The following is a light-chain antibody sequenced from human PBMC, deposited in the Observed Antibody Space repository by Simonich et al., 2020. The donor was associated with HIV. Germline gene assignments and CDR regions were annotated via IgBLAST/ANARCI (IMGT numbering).Light chain of an antibody. J-gene: IGKJ1*01. V-gene: IGKV4-1*01. CDR2: WAS. CDR3: QQYYITPHT. Sequence: DIVMTQSPDSLSVSLGERATINCKSSQTVIYSSNNKNYLAWYQKKPGQPPNLLIYWASTREAGVPDRFNGSGSETDFTLTISSLQAEDVAVYYCQQYYITPHTFGQGTKVEIK. CDR1: QTVIYSSNNKNY.